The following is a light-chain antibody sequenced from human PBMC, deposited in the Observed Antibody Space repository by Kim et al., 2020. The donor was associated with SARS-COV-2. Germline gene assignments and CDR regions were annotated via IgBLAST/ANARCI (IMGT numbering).Light chain of an antibody. V-gene: IGLV1-47*01. J-gene: IGLJ3*02. CDR1: DSNIRTNY. CDR2: RDN. CDR3: AAWDDSLTWV. Sequence: QSVLTQAPSASGTPGQRVTISCAGSDSNIRTNYVHWYQQVPGTAPKLLIYRDNRRPSGVPDRFSASKSGTSASLAISGLRSEDEADYYCAAWDDSLTWVFGGGTKLTVL.